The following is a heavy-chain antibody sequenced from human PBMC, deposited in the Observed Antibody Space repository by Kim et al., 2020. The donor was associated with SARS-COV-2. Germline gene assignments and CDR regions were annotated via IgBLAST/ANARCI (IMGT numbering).Heavy chain of an antibody. CDR3: ARVRGLDY. D-gene: IGHD3-10*01. V-gene: IGHV3-7*01. CDR1: GFAFSSCW. CDR2: IKQDGSEK. J-gene: IGHJ4*02. Sequence: GGSLRLSCAASGFAFSSCWMSWVRQAPGKGLEWVANIKQDGSEKYYVDSVKGRFIISRDNAKNSLYLQMNSLRAEDTAVYYCARVRGLDYWGQGTLVTVSS.